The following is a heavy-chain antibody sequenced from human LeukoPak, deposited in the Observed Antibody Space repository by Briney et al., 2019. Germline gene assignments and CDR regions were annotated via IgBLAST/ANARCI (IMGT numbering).Heavy chain of an antibody. CDR2: ISTDGYTT. J-gene: IGHJ4*02. V-gene: IGHV3-74*01. CDR3: VVGGSPGY. Sequence: GGSMRLSCAASGLAFSAYKMHWVRHAPRKGLVWVSRISTDGYTTDYADFVQGRFTASRDNTKNTWSLEMNSLRAEDTAVYYCVVGGSPGYWGQGTLVTVSS. D-gene: IGHD2-15*01. CDR1: GLAFSAYK.